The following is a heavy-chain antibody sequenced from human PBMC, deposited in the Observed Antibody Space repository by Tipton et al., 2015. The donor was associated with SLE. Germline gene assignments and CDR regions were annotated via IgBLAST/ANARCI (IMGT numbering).Heavy chain of an antibody. CDR1: GFTFSDYY. Sequence: GSLRLSCAASGFTFSDYYMSWIRQAPGKGLEWVSYISSSSSYTNYADSVKGRFTISRDNAKNSLYLQMNSLRAEDTAVYYCARGGGYCSGGSCWANFDYWGQGTLVTVSS. CDR2: ISSSSSYT. CDR3: ARGGGYCSGGSCWANFDY. D-gene: IGHD2-15*01. J-gene: IGHJ4*02. V-gene: IGHV3-11*06.